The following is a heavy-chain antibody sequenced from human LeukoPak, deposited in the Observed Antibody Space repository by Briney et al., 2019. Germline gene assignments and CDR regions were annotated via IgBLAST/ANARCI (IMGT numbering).Heavy chain of an antibody. D-gene: IGHD5-24*01. CDR1: GGSISSYY. Sequence: SETLSLTCTVSGGSISSYYWSWIRQPPGKGLEWIGYIYYSGSTNYNPSLKSRVTISVDTSKNQFSLKLSSVTAADPAVYYCAREGDGYNRYWGQGTLVTASS. CDR2: IYYSGST. J-gene: IGHJ4*02. V-gene: IGHV4-59*01. CDR3: AREGDGYNRY.